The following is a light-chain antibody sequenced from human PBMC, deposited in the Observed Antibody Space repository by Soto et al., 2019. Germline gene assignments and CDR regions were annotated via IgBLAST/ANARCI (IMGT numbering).Light chain of an antibody. V-gene: IGKV3-11*01. CDR2: DAS. J-gene: IGKJ4*01. CDR1: QSVRSC. CDR3: QQRSNWPLT. Sequence: EIVLTQSPGTLSLSPGERATLSCRASQSVRSCLAWYQHKHGQAPRLLIYDASNRATGIPARFSGSGSGTDFTLTISSLEPEDFAVYYCQQRSNWPLTFGGGTKVDIK.